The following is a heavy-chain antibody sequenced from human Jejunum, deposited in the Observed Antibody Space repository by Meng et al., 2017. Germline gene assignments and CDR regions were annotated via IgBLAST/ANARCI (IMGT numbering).Heavy chain of an antibody. J-gene: IGHJ3*02. CDR1: GFTFSHHG. V-gene: IGHV3-33*01. CDR2: IWFGESAR. D-gene: IGHD1-1*01. CDR3: ARANDRGNSFDI. Sequence: GGSLRLSCAASGFTFSHHGFHWIRQAPGKGLEWVAVIWFGESARYYVDSVEGRFTVSRDDSKNTLYLQMNSLRAEDTAVYYCARANDRGNSFDIWGQGTLVT.